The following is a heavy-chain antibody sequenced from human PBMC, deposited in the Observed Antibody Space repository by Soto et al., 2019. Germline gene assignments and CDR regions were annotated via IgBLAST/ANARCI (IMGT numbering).Heavy chain of an antibody. D-gene: IGHD3-10*01. CDR2: ISGSGGST. CDR1: GSTFSSYA. J-gene: IGHJ4*02. Sequence: GGSLRLSCAASGSTFSSYAMSWVRQAPGKGLEWVSAISGSGGSTYYADSVKGRFTISRDNSKNTLYLQMNRLRAEDTAVYYCAKVSDFYGSGRYYHFAYWGQGTLVPVSS. V-gene: IGHV3-23*01. CDR3: AKVSDFYGSGRYYHFAY.